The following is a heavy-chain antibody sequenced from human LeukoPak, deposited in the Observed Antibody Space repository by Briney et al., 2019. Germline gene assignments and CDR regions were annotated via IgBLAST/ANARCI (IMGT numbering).Heavy chain of an antibody. CDR2: ILNDGSQE. J-gene: IGHJ3*02. Sequence: GGSLRLSCAASGFTFSSYGMHWVRQAPGKGLEWVAVILNDGSQEKYADSVKGRFTVSRDNSKNTLFLQMNSLRAEDTAVYYCARDDALGDNALDIWGQGTMVTVSS. CDR1: GFTFSSYG. D-gene: IGHD3-16*01. V-gene: IGHV3-33*08. CDR3: ARDDALGDNALDI.